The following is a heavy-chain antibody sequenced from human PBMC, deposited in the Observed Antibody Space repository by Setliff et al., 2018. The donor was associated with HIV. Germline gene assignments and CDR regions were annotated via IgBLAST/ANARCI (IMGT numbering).Heavy chain of an antibody. CDR2: ISRYSDNT. CDR3: ARIRAGDLLNAFDI. J-gene: IGHJ3*02. Sequence: ASVKVSCKASGYTFSNYAIGWLRQAPGQGLEWMGWISRYSDNTFYARSLQVRVTMTTDTAPSTSYRELRSLRSDDTAMYYCARIRAGDLLNAFDIWGQGTMVTVSS. V-gene: IGHV1-18*01. CDR1: GYTFSNYA.